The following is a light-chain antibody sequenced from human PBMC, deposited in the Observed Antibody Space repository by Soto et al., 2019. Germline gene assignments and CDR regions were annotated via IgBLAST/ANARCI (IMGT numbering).Light chain of an antibody. Sequence: DIQMTQSPSSLSASVGDRVTITCQASQDIKTNLNWFQQKSGKAPRLLVYDASNLETGVTSRVSGIGSGTEFTFTISSRQPEDAATYYCQQSDNFPFTFGPGTKVDI. J-gene: IGKJ3*01. CDR2: DAS. V-gene: IGKV1-33*01. CDR3: QQSDNFPFT. CDR1: QDIKTN.